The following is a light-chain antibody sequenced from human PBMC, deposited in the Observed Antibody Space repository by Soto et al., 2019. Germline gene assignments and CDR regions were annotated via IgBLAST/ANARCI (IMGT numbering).Light chain of an antibody. CDR2: EVN. J-gene: IGLJ1*01. CDR3: SSYAGNNNLYV. V-gene: IGLV2-8*01. Sequence: LTQPPSASWSPGQSVTISCTGTSSDVGTYNYVSWYQQHPGKAPKLMIYEVNKRPAGVPDRFSGSKSGIMASLTVSGLQAEDEADYYCSSYAGNNNLYVFGTGTKGTVL. CDR1: SSDVGTYNY.